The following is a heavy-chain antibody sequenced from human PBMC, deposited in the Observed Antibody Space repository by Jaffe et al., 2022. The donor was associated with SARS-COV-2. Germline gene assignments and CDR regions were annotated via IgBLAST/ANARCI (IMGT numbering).Heavy chain of an antibody. CDR3: ARARRGYSGYDYGSDYYYMDV. CDR1: GGSISSYY. D-gene: IGHD5-12*01. Sequence: QVQLQESGPGLVKPSETLSLTCSVSGGSISSYYWSWIRQPPGKGLEWIGYIYYSGSTTYNPSLKSRVTISGDTSKNQLSLNLSSVTAADTAVYYCARARRGYSGYDYGSDYYYMDVWGKGTTVTVSS. J-gene: IGHJ6*03. V-gene: IGHV4-59*01. CDR2: IYYSGST.